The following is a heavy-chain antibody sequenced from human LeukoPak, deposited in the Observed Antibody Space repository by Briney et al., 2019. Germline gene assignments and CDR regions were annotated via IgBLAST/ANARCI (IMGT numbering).Heavy chain of an antibody. CDR2: ISGSGGGT. V-gene: IGHV3-23*01. Sequence: PGGSLRLSCAASGFTFNSYAMSWVRQAPGKGLEWVSAISGSGGGTYYADSVKGRFTISRDNSKHTLYLQMNSLRAEDTAVYYCAKGYDILTGLIDYWGQGTLVTVSS. CDR1: GFTFNSYA. D-gene: IGHD3-9*01. CDR3: AKGYDILTGLIDY. J-gene: IGHJ4*02.